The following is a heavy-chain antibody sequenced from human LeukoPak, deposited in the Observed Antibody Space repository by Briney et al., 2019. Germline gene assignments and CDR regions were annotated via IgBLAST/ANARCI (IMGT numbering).Heavy chain of an antibody. V-gene: IGHV3-48*04. D-gene: IGHD3-3*01. Sequence: GGSLRLSCAASGFTFSSYSMNWVRQAPGKGLEWVAYISSSSSTIYYADSVKGRFTISRDNAKNSLYLQMNSLRAEDTAVYYCARDLAPYDFWSGYYRYYYYYMDVWGKGTTVTVSS. CDR3: ARDLAPYDFWSGYYRYYYYYMDV. CDR2: ISSSSSTI. CDR1: GFTFSSYS. J-gene: IGHJ6*03.